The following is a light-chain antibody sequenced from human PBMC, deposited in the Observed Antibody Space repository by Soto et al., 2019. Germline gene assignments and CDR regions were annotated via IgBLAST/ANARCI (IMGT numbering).Light chain of an antibody. Sequence: NSSDVGSYNLVSWYQQHPGKAPKLMIYEVSKRPSGVSNRFSGSKSGNTASLTISGLQAEDEADYYCCSYAGSSTSFVFGTGTKVTVL. J-gene: IGLJ1*01. CDR3: CSYAGSSTSFV. V-gene: IGLV2-23*02. CDR1: SSDVGSYNL. CDR2: EVS.